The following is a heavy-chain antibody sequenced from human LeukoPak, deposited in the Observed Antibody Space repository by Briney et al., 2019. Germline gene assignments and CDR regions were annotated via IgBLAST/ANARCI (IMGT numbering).Heavy chain of an antibody. CDR3: ARGRATVTLFDY. V-gene: IGHV1-69*13. CDR1: GGTFSIYA. D-gene: IGHD4-17*01. CDR2: IIPIFGTA. J-gene: IGHJ4*02. Sequence: GASVNVSCKASGGTFSIYAISWVRQAPGLGLEWMGGIIPIFGTANYAQKFQGRVTITADESTSTAYMELSSLRSEDTAVYYCARGRATVTLFDYWGQGTLVTVSS.